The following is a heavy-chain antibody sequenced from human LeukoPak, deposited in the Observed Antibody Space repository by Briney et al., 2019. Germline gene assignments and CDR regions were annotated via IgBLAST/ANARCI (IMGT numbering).Heavy chain of an antibody. Sequence: GGSLRLSCVASGFTFSSYAMSWVRQAPRKGLEWVSAISGSGGSTYYADSVKGRFTISRDNSKNTLYLQMNSLRAEDTAVYYCAKHGEYCGGDCYYGAHFDYWGQGTLVTVSS. CDR3: AKHGEYCGGDCYYGAHFDY. D-gene: IGHD2-21*02. J-gene: IGHJ4*02. CDR2: ISGSGGST. V-gene: IGHV3-23*01. CDR1: GFTFSSYA.